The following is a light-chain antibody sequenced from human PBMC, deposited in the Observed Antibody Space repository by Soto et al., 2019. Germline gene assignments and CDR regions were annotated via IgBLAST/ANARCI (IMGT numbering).Light chain of an antibody. J-gene: IGLJ2*01. V-gene: IGLV2-14*03. Sequence: QSALTQPDSVSGSPGQSITISCTGTSSDVGGYNYVSWYQHHPGKAPKLMIYDVSNRPSGVSNRVSGSKSGNTASLTISGLQAEDEADYYCSSYTSSSTRVFGGGTKLTVL. CDR3: SSYTSSSTRV. CDR1: SSDVGGYNY. CDR2: DVS.